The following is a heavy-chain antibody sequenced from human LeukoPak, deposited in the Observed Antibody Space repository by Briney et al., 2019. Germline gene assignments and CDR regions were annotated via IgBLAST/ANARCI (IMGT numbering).Heavy chain of an antibody. CDR3: ASALFWSGYFPIDY. Sequence: PARSLRPAWPAYAFTSSNNYMSWIRQPPGNVPEWDAYISSSGSSIYYADSVKGRFTTYSDNAMNSLYLQMNSLRAEDTAVYYCASALFWSGYFPIDYWGQGTLVTVSS. V-gene: IGHV3-11*04. CDR1: AFTSSNNY. D-gene: IGHD3-3*01. CDR2: ISSSGSSI. J-gene: IGHJ4*02.